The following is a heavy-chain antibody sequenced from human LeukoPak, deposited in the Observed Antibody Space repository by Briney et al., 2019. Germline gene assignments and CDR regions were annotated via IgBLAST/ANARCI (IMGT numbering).Heavy chain of an antibody. V-gene: IGHV3-33*01. CDR3: ARGRWIDC. D-gene: IGHD4-23*01. CDR2: IWGDGNRQ. J-gene: IGHJ4*02. Sequence: GGSLRLSCAASAFTFSNYDIHWVRQTPGQGLEWVAGIWGDGNRQYYTESVRGRFTISRDNSRNAAYLEMSGLRVDDTAIYYCARGRWIDCWGQGALVTVSS. CDR1: AFTFSNYD.